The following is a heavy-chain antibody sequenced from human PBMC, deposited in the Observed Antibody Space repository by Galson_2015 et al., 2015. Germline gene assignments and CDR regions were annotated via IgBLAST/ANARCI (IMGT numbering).Heavy chain of an antibody. V-gene: IGHV6-1*01. CDR1: GDSVSSNSGA. J-gene: IGHJ4*02. D-gene: IGHD6-19*01. Sequence: CATSGDSVSSNSGAWTWIRQSPSRGLEWLGRTYYRSKWYTDYAVSVKSRIIVNPDTSKNQFSLQLSSVTPEDTAVYYCAKAYTTGFPPDYWGQGTLVTVSS. CDR3: AKAYTTGFPPDY. CDR2: TYYRSKWYT.